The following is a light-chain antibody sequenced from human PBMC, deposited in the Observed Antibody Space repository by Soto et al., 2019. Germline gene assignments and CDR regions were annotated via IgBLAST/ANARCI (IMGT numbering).Light chain of an antibody. CDR2: NNS. Sequence: QSVLTQPPSASGTPGQMVTISCSGSSSNIGSNTVNWYQQLPGMAPKLLIYNNSQRPSGVPDRFSGSKSGTSASLAISGLQSEEEADYYCAAWDDSLRGLEFGGGTKLTVL. CDR3: AAWDDSLRGLE. J-gene: IGLJ2*01. V-gene: IGLV1-44*01. CDR1: SSNIGSNT.